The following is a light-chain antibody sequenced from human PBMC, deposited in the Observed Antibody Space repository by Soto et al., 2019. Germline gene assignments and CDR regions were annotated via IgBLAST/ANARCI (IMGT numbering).Light chain of an antibody. Sequence: QSALTQPASVSGALGQSITLPRTGSSSDVGGYNYVSWHQQHPGKAPKLVISDVSHRPSGVSSRFSGSKSGNTASLIISGLQAEDEADYYCSSFTRSTPTYVFGTGTKVTVL. V-gene: IGLV2-14*01. CDR2: DVS. CDR3: SSFTRSTPTYV. J-gene: IGLJ1*01. CDR1: SSDVGGYNY.